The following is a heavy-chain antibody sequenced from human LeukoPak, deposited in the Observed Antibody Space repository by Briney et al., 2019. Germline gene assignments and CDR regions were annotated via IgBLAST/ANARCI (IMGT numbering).Heavy chain of an antibody. CDR3: ARGSRLGDYYDSSGYSG. D-gene: IGHD3-22*01. Sequence: PGGSLRLSCAASGFTFSSYAMHWVRQAPGKGLEYVSTISSNGGSTYYATSVKGRFIISRDNSKNTLYLQMGSLRAEDMAVYYYARGSRLGDYYDSSGYSGWGQGTLVTVSS. CDR2: ISSNGGST. J-gene: IGHJ4*02. V-gene: IGHV3-64*01. CDR1: GFTFSSYA.